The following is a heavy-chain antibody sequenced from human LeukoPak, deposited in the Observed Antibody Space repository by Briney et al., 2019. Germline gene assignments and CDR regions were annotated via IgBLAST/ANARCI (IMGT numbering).Heavy chain of an antibody. CDR1: GGSFSGYY. D-gene: IGHD3-9*01. Sequence: SETLSLTCAVYGGSFSGYYWSWIRQPPGKGLEWIGEINHSGSTNYNPSLKSRVTISVDTSKNQFSLKLSSVTAADTAVYYCARVLRYLATDPRRRDWFDPWGQGTLVTVSS. J-gene: IGHJ5*02. V-gene: IGHV4-34*01. CDR2: INHSGST. CDR3: ARVLRYLATDPRRRDWFDP.